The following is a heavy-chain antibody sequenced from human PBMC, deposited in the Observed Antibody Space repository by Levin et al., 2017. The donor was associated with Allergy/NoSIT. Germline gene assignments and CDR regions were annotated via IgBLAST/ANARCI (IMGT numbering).Heavy chain of an antibody. CDR2: IRGQSDGGTT. V-gene: IGHV3-15*01. CDR1: GFSFNNAW. Sequence: PGGSLRLSCATSGFSFNNAWMTWVRQGPGKGLEWVGRIRGQSDGGTTDYAAPVKGRFTISRDDSKATVYLQMNSLSADDTGIYYCATSNLATWGQGTLVTVSS. J-gene: IGHJ5*02. D-gene: IGHD2-8*01. CDR3: ATSNLAT.